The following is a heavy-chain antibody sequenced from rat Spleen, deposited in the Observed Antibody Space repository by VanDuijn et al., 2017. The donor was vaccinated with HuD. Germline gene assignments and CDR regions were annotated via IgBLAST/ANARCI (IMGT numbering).Heavy chain of an antibody. CDR1: GFTFSNYG. J-gene: IGHJ2*01. Sequence: EVQLVESGGGLVQPGRSLKLSCAASGFTFSNYGMAWVRQAPTKGLEWVATISYDGSNIYYRDSVKGRFIISRDNVKSTLYLQMDSLRSEDTATYYCTRQRRYGGLRFDFWGQGVMVTVSS. D-gene: IGHD1-11*01. CDR3: TRQRRYGGLRFDF. V-gene: IGHV5-29*01. CDR2: ISYDGSNI.